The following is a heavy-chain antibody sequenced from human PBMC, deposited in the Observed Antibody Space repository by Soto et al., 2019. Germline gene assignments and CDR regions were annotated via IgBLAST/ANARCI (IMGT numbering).Heavy chain of an antibody. CDR1: GYTFTGYY. CDR2: INPNSGGT. CDR3: ARDSVSTGDYFFDY. D-gene: IGHD3-10*01. J-gene: IGHJ4*02. Sequence: ASVKVSCKASGYTFTGYYMHWVRQAPGQGLEWMGWINPNSGGTNYAQKFQGRVTMTRDTSISTAYMELSRLRSDDTAVYYCARDSVSTGDYFFDYWGQGTLVTVSS. V-gene: IGHV1-2*02.